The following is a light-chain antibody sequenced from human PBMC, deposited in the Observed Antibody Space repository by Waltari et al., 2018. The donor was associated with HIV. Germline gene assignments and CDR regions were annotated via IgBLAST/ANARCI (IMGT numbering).Light chain of an antibody. J-gene: IGKJ1*01. CDR1: QSLLYSPNNKNF. Sequence: DIVMTQTPDSLIVSPGVRASINCRSNQSLLYSPNNKNFLVWYQQKPGQPPKLLIYWASSRESGVPASFSGSGSGTNFTLTISSLRPEDVATYFCQQYFSSPWTFGQGTKV. CDR3: QQYFSSPWT. V-gene: IGKV4-1*01. CDR2: WAS.